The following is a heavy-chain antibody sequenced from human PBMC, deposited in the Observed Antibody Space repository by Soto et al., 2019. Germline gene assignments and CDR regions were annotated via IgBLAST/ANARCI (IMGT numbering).Heavy chain of an antibody. D-gene: IGHD3-10*01. J-gene: IGHJ6*03. CDR2: IYYSGST. V-gene: IGHV4-59*01. Sequence: SETLSLTCTVSGGSISSYYWSWIRQPPGKGLEWIGYIYYSGSTNYNPSLKSRVTISVDTSKNQFSLKLSSVTAADTAVYYCARVKVTGLLWFGELSPGYYYYMDVWGKGTTVTVSS. CDR1: GGSISSYY. CDR3: ARVKVTGLLWFGELSPGYYYYMDV.